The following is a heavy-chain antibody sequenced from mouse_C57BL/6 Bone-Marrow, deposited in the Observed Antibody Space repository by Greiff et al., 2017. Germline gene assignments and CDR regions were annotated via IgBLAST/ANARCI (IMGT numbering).Heavy chain of an antibody. V-gene: IGHV5-6*02. J-gene: IGHJ4*01. CDR3: ARRDYYAYDDAMDY. Sequence: EVMLVESGGDLVKPGGSLKLSCAASGFTFSSYGMSWVRQTPDKRLEWVANISSGGSYTYYPDSVKGRFTFSRDNAKNTLYLQMSSLKSADTAMYYCARRDYYAYDDAMDYWGQGTSVTVSS. CDR2: ISSGGSYT. CDR1: GFTFSSYG. D-gene: IGHD2-2*01.